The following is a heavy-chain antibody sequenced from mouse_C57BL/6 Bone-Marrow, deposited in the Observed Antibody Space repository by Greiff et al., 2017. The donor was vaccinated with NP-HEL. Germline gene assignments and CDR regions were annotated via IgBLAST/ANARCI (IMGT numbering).Heavy chain of an antibody. CDR2: INPSTGGT. V-gene: IGHV1-42*01. D-gene: IGHD4-1*01. J-gene: IGHJ1*03. Sequence: EVQLQQSGPELVKPGASVKISCKASGYSFTGYYMNWVKQSPEKSLEWIGEINPSTGGTTYNQKFKAKATLTVDKSSSTAYMQLKSLTSEDSSIYYWARGDWYWYFDVWGTGTTVTVSS. CDR1: GYSFTGYY. CDR3: ARGDWYWYFDV.